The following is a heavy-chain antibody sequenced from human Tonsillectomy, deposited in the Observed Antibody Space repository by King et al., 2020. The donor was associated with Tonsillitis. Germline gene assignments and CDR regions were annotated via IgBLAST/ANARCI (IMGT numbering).Heavy chain of an antibody. J-gene: IGHJ4*02. D-gene: IGHD1-26*01. CDR3: ARGGRDSGSPGRVDY. V-gene: IGHV4-59*01. CDR1: GGSISSYY. CDR2: IYYSGST. Sequence: QLQESGPGLVKPSETLSLTCTVSGGSISSYYWNWIRQPPGKELEWIGYIYYSGSTNYNPSHKSRVTISVDTSQNQFSLKLTSVTAADTAVYYCARGGRDSGSPGRVDYWGQGTLVTVSS.